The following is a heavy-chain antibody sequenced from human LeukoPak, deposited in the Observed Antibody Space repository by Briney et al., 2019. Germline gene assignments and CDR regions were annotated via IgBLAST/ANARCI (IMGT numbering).Heavy chain of an antibody. Sequence: GGSLRLSCTASGFSFSSYWMNWARQAPGKGLEWVASINHNGNVNYYVDSVKGRFTISRDNAKNSLYLQMSNLRAEDTAVYFCARGGGLDVWGQGATVTVSS. V-gene: IGHV3-7*03. CDR2: INHNGNVN. CDR3: ARGGGLDV. J-gene: IGHJ6*02. CDR1: GFSFSSYW. D-gene: IGHD3-16*01.